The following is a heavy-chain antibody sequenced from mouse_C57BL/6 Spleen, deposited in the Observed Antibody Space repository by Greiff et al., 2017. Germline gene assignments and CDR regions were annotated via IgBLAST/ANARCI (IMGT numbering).Heavy chain of an antibody. CDR3: ARSRGYYYGSSYAMDY. J-gene: IGHJ4*01. CDR2: IDPSDSYT. D-gene: IGHD1-1*01. V-gene: IGHV1-69*01. CDR1: GYTFTSYW. Sequence: VQLQQPGAELVMPGASVKLSCKASGYTFTSYWMHWVKQRPGQGLEWIGEIDPSDSYTNYNQKFKGKSTLTVDKSSSTAYMQLSSLTSEDSAVYYCARSRGYYYGSSYAMDYWGQGTSVTVSS.